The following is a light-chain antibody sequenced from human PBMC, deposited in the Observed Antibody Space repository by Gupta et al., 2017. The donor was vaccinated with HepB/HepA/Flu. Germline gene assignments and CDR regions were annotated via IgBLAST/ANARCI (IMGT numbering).Light chain of an antibody. CDR2: WAS. V-gene: IGKV4-1*01. CDR3: QQYSDTPIT. Sequence: DIVMTQSPDSLAVSLGERATSNCKSSQNLLYANNKNYLDWYQKKPGQHPKLLISWASTRESGVPNRFSASGSRTDFTLTISGLQADDVAVYYFQQYSDTPITFGHGTRLEIK. CDR1: QNLLYANNKNY. J-gene: IGKJ5*01.